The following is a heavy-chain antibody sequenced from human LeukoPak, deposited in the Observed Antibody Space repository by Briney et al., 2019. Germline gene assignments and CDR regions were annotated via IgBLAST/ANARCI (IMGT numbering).Heavy chain of an antibody. CDR3: ARQYNWNPNNWFDP. CDR1: GGTFSRYA. J-gene: IGHJ5*02. CDR2: IIPILGIA. V-gene: IGHV1-69*04. Sequence: ASVKVSCKASGGTFSRYAISWVRQAPGQGLECMGRIIPILGIANYAQKFQGRVTITADKSTSTAYMELSSLRSEDTAVYYCARQYNWNPNNWFDPWGQGTLVTVSS. D-gene: IGHD1-20*01.